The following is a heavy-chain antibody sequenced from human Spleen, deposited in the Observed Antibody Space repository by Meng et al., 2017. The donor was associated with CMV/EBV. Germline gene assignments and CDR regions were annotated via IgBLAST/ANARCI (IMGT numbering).Heavy chain of an antibody. J-gene: IGHJ4*02. Sequence: GGSLRLSCAASGFTFSDFHMSWIRQAPGKGLEWVSYIRSSGSTIYYADSVKGRFTISRDNGRNSLYLQMNSLRAEDTAVYYCASAFSGSPTDFDYWGQGTLVTVSS. V-gene: IGHV3-11*04. CDR1: GFTFSDFH. CDR3: ASAFSGSPTDFDY. D-gene: IGHD1-26*01. CDR2: IRSSGSTI.